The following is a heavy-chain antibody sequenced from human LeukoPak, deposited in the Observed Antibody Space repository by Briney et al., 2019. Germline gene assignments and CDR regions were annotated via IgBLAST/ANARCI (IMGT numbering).Heavy chain of an antibody. CDR2: IHSGGNT. CDR1: GFTVSRNY. CDR3: AKVAFYDSSGFDY. J-gene: IGHJ4*02. D-gene: IGHD3-22*01. Sequence: GGSLRLSCAASGFTVSRNYMTWVRQAPGKGLEWVSGIHSGGNTYYADSVKGRFTISRDNSKNTLYLQMNSLRAEDSAVYYCAKVAFYDSSGFDYWGQGTLVTVSS. V-gene: IGHV3-66*01.